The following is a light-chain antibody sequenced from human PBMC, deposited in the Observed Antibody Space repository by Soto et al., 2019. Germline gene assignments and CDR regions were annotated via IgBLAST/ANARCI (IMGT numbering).Light chain of an antibody. Sequence: DIPMTQSPSSVSASVGDRVTITCRASQDINSWLTWYQQKPGKAPKVLIYIASRLQPGVPSRFSGRGAGTDFSLTISNLQPADFATYFCQQSKSFPLTFGGGTKVDIK. CDR3: QQSKSFPLT. J-gene: IGKJ4*01. V-gene: IGKV1-12*01. CDR2: IAS. CDR1: QDINSW.